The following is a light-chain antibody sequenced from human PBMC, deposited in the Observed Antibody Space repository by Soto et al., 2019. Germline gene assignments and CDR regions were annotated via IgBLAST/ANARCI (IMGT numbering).Light chain of an antibody. J-gene: IGKJ4*01. V-gene: IGKV4-1*01. CDR2: WTS. CDR1: QSVLYSSKNKNY. Sequence: DIVMTQSPDSLAVSLGERATINCKSSQSVLYSSKNKNYLAWYQQKPGQPPKLLIYWTSTRESGVPDRFSGSGSGPDFPLTISSLQAEDVAVYYCQQYYSTPLLTFGGGTKVEIK. CDR3: QQYYSTPLLT.